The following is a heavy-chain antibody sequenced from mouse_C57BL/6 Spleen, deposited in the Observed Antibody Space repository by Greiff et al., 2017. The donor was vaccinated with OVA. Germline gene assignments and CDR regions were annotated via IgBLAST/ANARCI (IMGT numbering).Heavy chain of an antibody. CDR3: ERGKGDGWAH. J-gene: IGHJ2*01. D-gene: IGHD2-3*01. CDR1: GYTFTSYW. CDR2: INPSSGYT. Sequence: VQLQQSGAELAKPGASVKLSCKASGYTFTSYWMHWVKQRPGQGLEWIGYINPSSGYTKYNQKFKDKDTLTADKSSSTAYMQLSSLTYEDSAVYYWERGKGDGWAHWGQGTTLTVSS. V-gene: IGHV1-7*01.